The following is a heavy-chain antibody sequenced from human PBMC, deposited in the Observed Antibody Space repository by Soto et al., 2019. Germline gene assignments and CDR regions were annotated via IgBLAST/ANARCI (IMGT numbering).Heavy chain of an antibody. Sequence: EVHLLESGGGLVQPGGSLRLSCAASGFIFSNYAVSWVRQAPGKGLEWVSGISGSGGLTYYADSVKGRFTISRDNSRDTLYLQMNSLRAEDTAVYYCAKLRGSTYYYHRDVWGKGTAVTVSS. D-gene: IGHD3-16*01. V-gene: IGHV3-23*01. CDR1: GFIFSNYA. J-gene: IGHJ6*03. CDR3: AKLRGSTYYYHRDV. CDR2: ISGSGGLT.